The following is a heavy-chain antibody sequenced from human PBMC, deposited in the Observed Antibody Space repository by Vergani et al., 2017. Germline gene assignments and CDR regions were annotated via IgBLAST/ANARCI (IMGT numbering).Heavy chain of an antibody. CDR2: IIPTFGTA. D-gene: IGHD3-3*01. CDR1: GGTFSSYA. CDR3: ASRDITIFGVVIIRGYYYYGMDV. V-gene: IGHV1-69*01. Sequence: QVQLVQSGAEVKKPGSSVKVSCKASGGTFSSYAISWVRQAPGQGLEWMGGIIPTFGTANYAQKFQGRGTITADESTSTAYMELSSLRSEDTAVYYCASRDITIFGVVIIRGYYYYGMDVWGQGTTVTVSS. J-gene: IGHJ6*02.